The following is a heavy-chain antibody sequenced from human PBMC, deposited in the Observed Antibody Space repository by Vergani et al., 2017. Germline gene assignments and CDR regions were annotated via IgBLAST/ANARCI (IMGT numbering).Heavy chain of an antibody. J-gene: IGHJ3*02. CDR2: IIPIVGTA. V-gene: IGHV1-69*01. CDR1: LCPFSPSP. Sequence: QVQLVQSGAEVKKPGSSLPVSCTASLCPFSPSPIRSLPPAPGQGLACFGWIIPIVGTANYAQKFQGRVTITADESTSTAYMELSSLRSEDTAVYYCASNYDSSGYYTGDAFDIWGQGTMVTVSS. CDR3: ASNYDSSGYYTGDAFDI. D-gene: IGHD3-22*01.